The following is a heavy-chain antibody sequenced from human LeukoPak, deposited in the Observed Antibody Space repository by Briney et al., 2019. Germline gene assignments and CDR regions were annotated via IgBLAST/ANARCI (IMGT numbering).Heavy chain of an antibody. D-gene: IGHD3-10*01. Sequence: GGSLRLSCAASGFIFNRYWVHWVRQAPGKGLVWVSRINSDGSDITYADSVKGRFTISRDNAKNTVYVQMSSLRAEDTAVYYCARGSLGDGSLLIDYWGQGTLVTVSS. CDR3: ARGSLGDGSLLIDY. J-gene: IGHJ4*02. V-gene: IGHV3-74*01. CDR1: GFIFNRYW. CDR2: INSDGSDI.